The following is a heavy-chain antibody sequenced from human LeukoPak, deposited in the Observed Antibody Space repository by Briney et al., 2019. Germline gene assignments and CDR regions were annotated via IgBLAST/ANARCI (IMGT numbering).Heavy chain of an antibody. Sequence: SETLSLTCTVSGYSISSGYYWGWIRQPPGKGLEWIGSIYYSGSTYYNPSLKSRVTISVDTSKNQFSLKLSSVTAADTAVYYCAENTGIAAAGTTFDYWGQGTLVTVSS. J-gene: IGHJ4*02. CDR3: AENTGIAAAGTTFDY. V-gene: IGHV4-38-2*02. CDR2: IYYSGST. D-gene: IGHD6-13*01. CDR1: GYSISSGYY.